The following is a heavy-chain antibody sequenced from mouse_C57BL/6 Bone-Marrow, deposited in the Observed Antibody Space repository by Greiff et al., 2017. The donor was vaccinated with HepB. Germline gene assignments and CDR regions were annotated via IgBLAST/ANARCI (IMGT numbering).Heavy chain of an antibody. D-gene: IGHD3-3*01. V-gene: IGHV3-6*01. J-gene: IGHJ2*01. CDR1: GYSITSGYY. CDR3: ARVGGTGYFDY. Sequence: EVKLQESGPGLVKPSQSLSLTCSVTGYSITSGYYWNWIRQFPGNKLEWMGYISYDGSNNYNPSLKNRISITRDTSKNQFFLKLNSVTTEDTATYYCARVGGTGYFDYWGQGTTLTVSS. CDR2: ISYDGSN.